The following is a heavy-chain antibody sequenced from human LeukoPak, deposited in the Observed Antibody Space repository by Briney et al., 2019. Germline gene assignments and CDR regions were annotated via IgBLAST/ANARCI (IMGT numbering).Heavy chain of an antibody. CDR3: ARNNGMDV. CDR2: VNRDGSET. Sequence: GGSLRLSCAASGFALSSHWMTWVRQAPGRGPEWVAYVNRDGSETYYLDSVKGRFTISKDNAKNSLYLQMDSLRAEDTALYHCARNNGMDVWGQGTTVIVSS. CDR1: GFALSSHW. V-gene: IGHV3-7*03. J-gene: IGHJ6*02.